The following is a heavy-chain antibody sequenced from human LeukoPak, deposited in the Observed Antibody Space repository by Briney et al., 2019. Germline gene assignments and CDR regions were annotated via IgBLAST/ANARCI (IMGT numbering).Heavy chain of an antibody. J-gene: IGHJ4*02. D-gene: IGHD2-2*01. V-gene: IGHV3-11*04. CDR2: IGSSGSTI. Sequence: PGGSLRLSCAASGFTFSDYYMSWIRQAPGKGLEWVSYIGSSGSTIYYADSVKGRFTISEDTTKNSLYLQMSSLRAEDTAVYCCSKLRSSGDSCFVDYWGKGTTVTVSS. CDR1: GFTFSDYY. CDR3: SKLRSSGDSCFVDY.